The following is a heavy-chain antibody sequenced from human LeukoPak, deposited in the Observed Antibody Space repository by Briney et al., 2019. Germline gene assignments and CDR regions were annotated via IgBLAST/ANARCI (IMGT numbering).Heavy chain of an antibody. V-gene: IGHV3-11*01. D-gene: IGHD3-3*01. CDR3: ARSNGYYDFSPYYFDY. Sequence: KPGGSLRLSCAASGFTFSDYYMSWIRQAPGKGLEWVSYISSSGSTIYYADSVKGRFTISRDNAKNSLYLQMNSLRAEDTAVYYCARSNGYYDFSPYYFDYWGQGTLVTVSS. CDR2: ISSSGSTI. CDR1: GFTFSDYY. J-gene: IGHJ4*02.